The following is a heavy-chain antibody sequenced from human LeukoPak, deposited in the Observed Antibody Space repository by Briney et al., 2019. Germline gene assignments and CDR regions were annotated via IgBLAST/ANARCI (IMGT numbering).Heavy chain of an antibody. D-gene: IGHD3-10*01. V-gene: IGHV3-48*04. Sequence: GGSLRLSCAASGFTFSSYSMNWVRQAPGKGLEWVSYISSSGRIIYYAESVKGRFTISRDNAKNSLYLQMNSLRAEDTAVYYCARDSGTGIPNYDYWGQGALVTVSS. CDR3: ARDSGTGIPNYDY. CDR1: GFTFSSYS. CDR2: ISSSGRII. J-gene: IGHJ4*02.